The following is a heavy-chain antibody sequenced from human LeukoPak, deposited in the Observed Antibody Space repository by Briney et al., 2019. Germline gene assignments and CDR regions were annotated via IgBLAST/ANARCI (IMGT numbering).Heavy chain of an antibody. J-gene: IGHJ6*02. CDR1: GGSFSPYY. CDR3: ARKSARVEGAVYYNYYGMDV. D-gene: IGHD2-15*01. V-gene: IGHV4-34*01. CDR2: INHAGIT. Sequence: SETLSLTCSVSGGSFSPYYWTWVRQSPETGLEWIGEINHAGITNYNPSLQSRTTISLDTSNNQFSLTLTSVTAADTAVYFCARKSARVEGAVYYNYYGMDVWGQGTTVTVSS.